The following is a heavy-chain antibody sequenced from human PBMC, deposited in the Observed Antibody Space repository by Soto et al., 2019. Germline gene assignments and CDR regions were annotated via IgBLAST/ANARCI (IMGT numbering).Heavy chain of an antibody. D-gene: IGHD2-15*01. CDR3: ARERKGFGYIEY. CDR2: MFHGGTT. J-gene: IGHJ4*02. Sequence: ETLSLTCTVSGSISGYYWSWVRQPPGKRLEWIGYMFHGGTTKYNPSLQSRVTLSLDTARNQFSLSLTSVTAADTALYYCARERKGFGYIEYWGRGALVTVSS. V-gene: IGHV4-59*01. CDR1: GSISGYY.